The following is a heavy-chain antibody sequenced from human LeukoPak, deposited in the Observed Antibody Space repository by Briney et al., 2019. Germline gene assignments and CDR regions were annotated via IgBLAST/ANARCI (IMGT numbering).Heavy chain of an antibody. V-gene: IGHV3-48*01. CDR1: GFTFSSYS. D-gene: IGHD1-1*01. J-gene: IGHJ4*02. CDR3: ASFATPRPPLVDY. Sequence: GGSLRLSCAASGFTFSSYSMNRVRQAPGKGLEWVSYISSSSSTIYYADSVKGRFTISRDNAKSSLYLQMNSLRAEDTAVYYCASFATPRPPLVDYWGQGTLVTVSS. CDR2: ISSSSSTI.